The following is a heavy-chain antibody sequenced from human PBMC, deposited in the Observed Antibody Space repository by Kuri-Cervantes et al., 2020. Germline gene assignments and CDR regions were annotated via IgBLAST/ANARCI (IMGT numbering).Heavy chain of an antibody. CDR1: GFTFSSYA. J-gene: IGHJ4*02. CDR2: ISGSGGST. V-gene: IGHV3-23*01. CDR3: AQNWGTFVY. Sequence: LSLTCAASGFTFSSYAMSWVRQAPGKGLEWVSAISGSGGSTYYADSVKGRFTVSRDNSNHTVRLEMNSLRPEDTAMYYCAQNWGTFVYWGQGTLVTVSS. D-gene: IGHD7-27*01.